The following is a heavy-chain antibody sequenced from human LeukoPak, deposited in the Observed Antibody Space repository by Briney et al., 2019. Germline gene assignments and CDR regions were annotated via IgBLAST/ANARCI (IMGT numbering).Heavy chain of an antibody. J-gene: IGHJ4*02. CDR3: AKSGRDGVTGHFDH. V-gene: IGHV3-53*01. CDR2: IYSGDST. CDR1: GFTVSSNY. Sequence: GGSLRLSCAASGFTVSSNYMSWVRQAPGKGLEWVSVIYSGDSTYYADSVKGRFTISRDTSKNTLYLQMSSLRAEDTAVYYCAKSGRDGVTGHFDHWGLGTLVTVSS. D-gene: IGHD5-24*01.